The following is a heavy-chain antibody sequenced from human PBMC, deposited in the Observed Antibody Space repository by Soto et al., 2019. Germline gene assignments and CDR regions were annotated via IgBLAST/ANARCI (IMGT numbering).Heavy chain of an antibody. CDR1: GYTFTSYF. J-gene: IGHJ6*02. CDR3: ARAQVIVVVPADYYYYGMDV. Sequence: SVKVSCKASGYTFTSYFVHWVRKAPGQGLEWMGIINPSGGSTSYAQKFQGRVTMTRDTSTSTVYMELSSLRSEDTAVYYCARAQVIVVVPADYYYYGMDVWGQGTTVTVSS. V-gene: IGHV1-46*01. CDR2: INPSGGST. D-gene: IGHD2-2*01.